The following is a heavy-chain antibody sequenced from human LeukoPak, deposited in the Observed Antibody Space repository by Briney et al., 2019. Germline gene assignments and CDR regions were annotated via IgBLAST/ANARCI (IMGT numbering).Heavy chain of an antibody. CDR1: GIMFSGYW. Sequence: PGGSLRLSCTASGIMFSGYWMSWVRQAPGKGLEWVANIKQHGTEKYYVDSVKGRFTISRDDAKKSVYLQMNSLRAEDTAVYYCASDGGPFDHWDQGILVTVAS. CDR2: IKQHGTEK. V-gene: IGHV3-7*01. J-gene: IGHJ4*02. CDR3: ASDGGPFDH. D-gene: IGHD3-16*01.